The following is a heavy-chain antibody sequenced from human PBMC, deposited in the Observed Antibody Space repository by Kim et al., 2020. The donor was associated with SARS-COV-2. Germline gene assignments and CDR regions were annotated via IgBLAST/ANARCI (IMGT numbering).Heavy chain of an antibody. V-gene: IGHV4-34*01. Sequence: SETLSLTCAVSGGSFSGYHWSWIRQPPGKGLEWIGEVSYSGISNYNPSLKSRVIMSVDASKKQISLKLTPVTAADTAVYFCARTPMTLISAAGLGIFYFDYWGQGSLVTVSS. J-gene: IGHJ4*02. D-gene: IGHD6-13*01. CDR2: VSYSGIS. CDR1: GGSFSGYH. CDR3: ARTPMTLISAAGLGIFYFDY.